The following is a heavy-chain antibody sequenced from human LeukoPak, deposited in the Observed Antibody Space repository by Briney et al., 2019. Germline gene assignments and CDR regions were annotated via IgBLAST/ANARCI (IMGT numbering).Heavy chain of an antibody. J-gene: IGHJ4*02. CDR1: GYTFTGYY. CDR3: ARDFRYSSGWYYFDY. CDR2: INPNSGGT. Sequence: GASVKVSCKASGYTFTGYYMHWVRQAPGQGLEWMGWINPNSGGTNYAQKFQGRFTMTRDTSISTAYMELSRLRSDDTAVYYCARDFRYSSGWYYFDYWGQGTLVTVSS. D-gene: IGHD6-19*01. V-gene: IGHV1-2*02.